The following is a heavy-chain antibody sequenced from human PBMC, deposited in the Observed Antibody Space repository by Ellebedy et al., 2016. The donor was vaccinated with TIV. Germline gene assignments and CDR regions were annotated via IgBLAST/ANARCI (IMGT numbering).Heavy chain of an antibody. V-gene: IGHV4-59*08. J-gene: IGHJ4*02. D-gene: IGHD6-19*01. CDR3: ARQPRGWLTFDY. CDR2: IYYSGST. CDR1: GGSISSYY. Sequence: MPSETLSLTCTVSGGSISSYYWSWIWQPPGKGLEWIGYIYYSGSTNYNPSLKSRVTISVDTSKNQFSLKLSSVTAADTAVYYCARQPRGWLTFDYWGQGTLVTVSS.